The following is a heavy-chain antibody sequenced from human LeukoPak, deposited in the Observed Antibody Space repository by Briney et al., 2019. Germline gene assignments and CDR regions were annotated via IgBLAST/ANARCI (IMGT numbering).Heavy chain of an antibody. J-gene: IGHJ4*02. D-gene: IGHD1-14*01. Sequence: PSETLSLTCTVSGGSISSYYWSWVRQPPGKGLEWVGYIYYSESTNYNPSLKSRVTISVDTSKNQLSPKLSSVTAADTAVYYCARRGLRGQPRRPFDYWGQGTLVTVSS. V-gene: IGHV4-59*12. CDR2: IYYSEST. CDR3: ARRGLRGQPRRPFDY. CDR1: GGSISSYY.